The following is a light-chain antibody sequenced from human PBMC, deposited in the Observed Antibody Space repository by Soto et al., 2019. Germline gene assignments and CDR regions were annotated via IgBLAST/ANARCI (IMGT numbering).Light chain of an antibody. V-gene: IGKV3-20*01. CDR2: AAS. CDR1: QNVRNTY. Sequence: DIVLTQSPGTLSLSPGERATLSCRASQNVRNTYLAWYQQKAGQAPRLLIYAASSRATGIPDRFSGSGSGTDFTLTLTGLEPEDFAVYYCQQYGSSPDLITFGPGTKVDIK. J-gene: IGKJ3*01. CDR3: QQYGSSPDLIT.